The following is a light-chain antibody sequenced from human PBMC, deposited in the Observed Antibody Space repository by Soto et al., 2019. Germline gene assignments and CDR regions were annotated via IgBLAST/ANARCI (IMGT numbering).Light chain of an antibody. V-gene: IGLV2-14*01. CDR2: DVT. Sequence: QSVLTQPASVSGSPGQSITISCTGTSSDVGGYKYVSWYQQHPDKAPKLIIYDVTNRPSGISNRFSGSKSGNTASLTISGLQAEDEADHYCSSYTSSSSYVFGTGSKLTVL. J-gene: IGLJ1*01. CDR3: SSYTSSSSYV. CDR1: SSDVGGYKY.